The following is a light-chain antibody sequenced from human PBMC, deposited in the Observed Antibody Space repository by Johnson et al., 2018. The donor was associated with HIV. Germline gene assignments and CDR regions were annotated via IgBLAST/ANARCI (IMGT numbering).Light chain of an antibody. CDR2: ENN. Sequence: QSALTQPPSVSAAPGQKVTISCSGSTSSIGNNYVSWYQHLPGTAPKLLIYENNKRPSGIPDRFSGSKSGTSATLGITGLQTGDEADYYCGTWDSSLSVLYVFGTGTKVTVL. J-gene: IGLJ1*01. CDR3: GTWDSSLSVLYV. CDR1: TSSIGNNY. V-gene: IGLV1-51*02.